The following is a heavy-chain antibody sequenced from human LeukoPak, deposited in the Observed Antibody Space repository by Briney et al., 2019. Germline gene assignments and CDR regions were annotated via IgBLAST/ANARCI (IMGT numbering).Heavy chain of an antibody. J-gene: IGHJ4*02. CDR1: GLTFGGNA. V-gene: IGHV3-49*04. D-gene: IGHD3-22*01. CDR2: IRNKGNGGTT. Sequence: PVRSLRLSCTTSGLTFGGNAMSWVRQAPGKGLEWVGFIRNKGNGGTTEYAASVKGRFTISRDDSESITYLQMNSLRTEDTAVYYCTTGSYHESSGYRFDYWGQGTLVTVSS. CDR3: TTGSYHESSGYRFDY.